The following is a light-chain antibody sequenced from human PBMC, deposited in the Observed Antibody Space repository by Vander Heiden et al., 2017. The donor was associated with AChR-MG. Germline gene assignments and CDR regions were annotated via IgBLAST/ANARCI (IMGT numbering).Light chain of an antibody. CDR3: QQLSNWPSIT. Sequence: EIVFTQSPATLSLSPGERGTLSSRPGQGVSSYLASYQQKPGQALRLLIYDASNRDTGIPARFSGSGYGTDFALTISSLEPEDFAVYYCQQLSNWPSITFGQGTRLEIK. CDR2: DAS. CDR1: QGVSSY. J-gene: IGKJ5*01. V-gene: IGKV3-11*01.